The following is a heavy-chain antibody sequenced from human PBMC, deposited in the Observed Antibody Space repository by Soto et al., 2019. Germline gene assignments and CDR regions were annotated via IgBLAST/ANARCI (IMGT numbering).Heavy chain of an antibody. CDR3: TRVGGYYGDYPNFDY. CDR1: GGTISNYY. Sequence: SETLSVTCTVSGGTISNYYWSWIRQPPGKGLEWMGYMYYSGSTKYNPSLKSRVTISVGTSNNQFFLKLNSVTAADTAVYFCTRVGGYYGDYPNFDYWGRGTLVTVSS. D-gene: IGHD4-17*01. CDR2: MYYSGST. J-gene: IGHJ4*02. V-gene: IGHV4-59*01.